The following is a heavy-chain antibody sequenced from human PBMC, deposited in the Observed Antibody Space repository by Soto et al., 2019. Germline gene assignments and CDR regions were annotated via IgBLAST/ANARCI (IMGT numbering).Heavy chain of an antibody. J-gene: IGHJ4*02. Sequence: QVQLQESGPGLVKPSETLSLTCTVSGGSISSYYGSWIRQPPGKGLEWIGYIYYSGSTNYNPSLKSRVTISVDTSKNQFSLKLSSVTAADPAVYYCARDDYGDYGFDYWGQGTLVTVSS. V-gene: IGHV4-59*01. D-gene: IGHD4-17*01. CDR3: ARDDYGDYGFDY. CDR1: GGSISSYY. CDR2: IYYSGST.